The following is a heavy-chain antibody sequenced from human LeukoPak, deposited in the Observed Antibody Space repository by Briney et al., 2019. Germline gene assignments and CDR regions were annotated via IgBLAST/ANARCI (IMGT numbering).Heavy chain of an antibody. D-gene: IGHD6-19*01. V-gene: IGHV3-74*01. CDR1: GFPFNNFW. CDR2: INTDGRTT. J-gene: IGHJ5*02. Sequence: GGSLRLSCAASGFPFNNFWMHWVRQAPGKGLVWVSSINTDGRTTRYAASVQGRFTISRDNAKNTLYLQMNSLRDDDTAVYYCARAGASGWYAAGWFDPWGQGTLVTVSS. CDR3: ARAGASGWYAAGWFDP.